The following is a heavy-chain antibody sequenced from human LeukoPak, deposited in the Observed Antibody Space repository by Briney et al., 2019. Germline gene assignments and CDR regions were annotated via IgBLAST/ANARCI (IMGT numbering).Heavy chain of an antibody. D-gene: IGHD3-16*01. CDR3: ARDTDRYGKFDP. V-gene: IGHV4-31*03. CDR1: GDSISSGGYY. Sequence: SETLSLTCTVSGDSISSGGYYWSWSRQHPGKGLEWIGYISYSGSTNYNPSLKSRVIISVDTSKNQFSLKLSSVTAADTAVYYCARDTDRYGKFDPWGQGTLVTVSS. CDR2: ISYSGST. J-gene: IGHJ5*02.